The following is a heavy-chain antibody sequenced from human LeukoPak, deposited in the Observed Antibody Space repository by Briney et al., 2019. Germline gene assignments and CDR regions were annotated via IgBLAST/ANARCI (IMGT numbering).Heavy chain of an antibody. J-gene: IGHJ3*02. CDR1: GYSISSGYY. CDR2: INHTGST. V-gene: IGHV4-38-2*01. CDR3: ARHYWAPGAFDI. Sequence: PSETLSLTCAVSGYSISSGYYWGWIRQPPGKGLECIGNINHTGSTYYNPSLRSRVTISVDTFKNQFSLTLSSVTAADTAVYYCARHYWAPGAFDIWGQGTMVTVSS. D-gene: IGHD2-8*02.